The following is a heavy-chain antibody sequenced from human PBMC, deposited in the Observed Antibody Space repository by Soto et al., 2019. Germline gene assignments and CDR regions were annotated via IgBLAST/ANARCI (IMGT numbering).Heavy chain of an antibody. CDR3: ARSLTVDDYGDYNNWFDP. CDR1: GFTFSSYS. J-gene: IGHJ5*02. Sequence: EVQLVESGGGLVKPGGSLRLSCAASGFTFSSYSMNWVRQAPGKGLEWVSSISSSSSYIYYADSVKGRFTISRDNAKNSLYLQMNSLRAEDTAVYYWARSLTVDDYGDYNNWFDPWGQGTLVTVSS. CDR2: ISSSSSYI. D-gene: IGHD4-17*01. V-gene: IGHV3-21*01.